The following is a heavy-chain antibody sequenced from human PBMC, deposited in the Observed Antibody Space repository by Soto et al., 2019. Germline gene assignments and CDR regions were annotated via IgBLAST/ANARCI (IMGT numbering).Heavy chain of an antibody. CDR1: GFTFSSYW. V-gene: IGHV3-74*01. Sequence: GGSLRLSCAASGFTFSSYWMHWVHQAPGKGLVWVSRINSDGSSTSYADSVKGRFTISRDNAKNTLYLQMNSLRAEDTAVYYCAKLVQIYYYMDVWGKGTTVTVSS. CDR3: AKLVQIYYYMDV. CDR2: INSDGSST. J-gene: IGHJ6*03. D-gene: IGHD1-26*01.